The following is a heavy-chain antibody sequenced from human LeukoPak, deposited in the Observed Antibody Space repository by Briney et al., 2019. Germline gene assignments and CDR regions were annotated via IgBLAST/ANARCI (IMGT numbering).Heavy chain of an antibody. D-gene: IGHD3-22*01. V-gene: IGHV3-7*04. CDR2: IIQDGSAK. CDR3: ARVTSYYYNTSGDYYFDY. J-gene: IGHJ4*02. Sequence: PGGSLRLSCVASGFTFSTYRMSWVRRAPGKGLVWVAKIIQDGSAKNYVDSVKGRFTISRDNAKNSLYLQMNSLRAEDTAVYYCARVTSYYYNTSGDYYFDYWGQGTLVTVSS. CDR1: GFTFSTYR.